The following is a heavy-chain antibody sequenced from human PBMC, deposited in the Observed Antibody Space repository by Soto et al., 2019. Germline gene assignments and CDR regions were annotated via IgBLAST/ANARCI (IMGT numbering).Heavy chain of an antibody. V-gene: IGHV4-39*01. CDR1: GGSISSSSYY. CDR3: ARALYYDFWSGYSPSFDY. J-gene: IGHJ4*02. D-gene: IGHD3-3*01. Sequence: SETLSLTCTVSGGSISSSSYYWGWIRQPPGKGLEWIGSIYYSGSTYYNPSLKSRVTISVDTSKNQFSLKLSSVTAADTAVYYCARALYYDFWSGYSPSFDYWGQGTLVTVSS. CDR2: IYYSGST.